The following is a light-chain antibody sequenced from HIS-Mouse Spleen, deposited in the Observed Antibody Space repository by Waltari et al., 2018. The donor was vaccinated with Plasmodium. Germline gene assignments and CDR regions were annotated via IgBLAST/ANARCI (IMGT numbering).Light chain of an antibody. CDR2: GKN. CDR3: NSRDSSGNHQV. V-gene: IGLV3-19*01. Sequence: SSELTPDPAVSVALGQTVRITCQVDSLRSYSASWYQQKPGQAPVLVIHGKNNRPSGIPDRFSGSSSGNTASLTITGAQAEDEADYYCNSRDSSGNHQVFGGGTKLTVL. J-gene: IGLJ3*02. CDR1: SLRSYS.